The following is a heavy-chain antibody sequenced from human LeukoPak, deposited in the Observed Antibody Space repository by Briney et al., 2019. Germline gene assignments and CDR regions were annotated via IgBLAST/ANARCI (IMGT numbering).Heavy chain of an antibody. V-gene: IGHV4-34*01. J-gene: IGHJ6*03. Sequence: SETLSLTCAVYGGSFSGYYWSWIRQPPGKGLEWIGEINHSGSTNYNPSLESRVTISVDTSKNQFSLKLSSVTAADTAVYYCARGRYSNYPRIYYYYYYMDVWGKGTTVTVSS. CDR1: GGSFSGYY. D-gene: IGHD4-11*01. CDR2: INHSGST. CDR3: ARGRYSNYPRIYYYYYYMDV.